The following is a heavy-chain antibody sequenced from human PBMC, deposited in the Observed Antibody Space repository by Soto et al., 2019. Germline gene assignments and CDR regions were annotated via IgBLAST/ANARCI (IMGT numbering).Heavy chain of an antibody. CDR2: ISSSSSTI. Sequence: GGSQRLSCEASGFTIISYSMSWVRQAPGKGLEWVSYISSSSSTINYADSVKGRFTISRDNAKNSLYLQMNSLRDEDTAVYYCVRGGGYQDYWGQGTLVTSPQ. D-gene: IGHD1-26*01. V-gene: IGHV3-48*02. CDR1: GFTIISYS. J-gene: IGHJ4*02. CDR3: VRGGGYQDY.